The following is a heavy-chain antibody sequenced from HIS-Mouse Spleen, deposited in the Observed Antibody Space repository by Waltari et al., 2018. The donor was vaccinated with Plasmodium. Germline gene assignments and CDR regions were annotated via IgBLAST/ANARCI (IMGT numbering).Heavy chain of an antibody. V-gene: IGHV1-2*02. Sequence: QVQLVQSGAEVKKPGSSVKVSCKASGYPFTCYSMHCVRQAPGQGLEWMGWIKPKSGGTNYAQKFQGRVTMTRDTSISTAYMELSRLRSDDTAVYYCARVLGYKAAAGTFVEYFQHWGQGTLVTVSS. CDR3: ARVLGYKAAAGTFVEYFQH. CDR1: GYPFTCYS. D-gene: IGHD6-13*01. J-gene: IGHJ1*01. CDR2: IKPKSGGT.